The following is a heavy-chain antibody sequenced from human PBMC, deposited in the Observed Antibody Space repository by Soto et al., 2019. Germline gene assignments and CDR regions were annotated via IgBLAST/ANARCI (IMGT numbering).Heavy chain of an antibody. CDR1: GYTFTSYY. V-gene: IGHV1-46*01. CDR2: INPSGGST. Sequence: QVQLVQSGAEVKKPGASVKVSCKASGYTFTSYYMHWVRQAPGQGLEWMGIINPSGGSTSYAQKCQGRGTXXGXTXXGTVYLGLSSLRSEDTAGYDCAVDLIAGAGTVRDCWGQGTLVTVSS. D-gene: IGHD6-13*01. CDR3: AVDLIAGAGTVRDC. J-gene: IGHJ4*02.